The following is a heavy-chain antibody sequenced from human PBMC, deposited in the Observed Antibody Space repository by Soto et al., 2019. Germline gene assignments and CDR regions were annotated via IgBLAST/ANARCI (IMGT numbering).Heavy chain of an antibody. J-gene: IGHJ6*02. V-gene: IGHV4-31*03. CDR2: IYYSGKT. CDR3: ARDPSYGDYSYYGMDV. Sequence: QVQLQESGPGLVKPSQTLSLTCTVSGGSINSGGYYWSWIRQHPGKGLEWIGSIYYSGKTYYSPSLKCRVTISVDTSKNHFSLRLSSLTAADTAVYYCARDPSYGDYSYYGMDVWGQVTTVTVSS. CDR1: GGSINSGGYY. D-gene: IGHD4-17*01.